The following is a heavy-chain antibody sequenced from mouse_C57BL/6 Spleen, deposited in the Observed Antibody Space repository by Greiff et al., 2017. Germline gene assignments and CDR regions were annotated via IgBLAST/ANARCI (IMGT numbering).Heavy chain of an antibody. J-gene: IGHJ4*01. Sequence: VKLVESGPGLVQPSQSLSITCTVSGFSLTSYGVHWVRQSPGKGLEWLGVIWRGGSTDYNAAFMSRLSITKDNSKSQVFFKMNSLQADDTAIYYCAKNGVVQYYYAMDYWGQGTSVTVSS. D-gene: IGHD1-1*01. CDR1: GFSLTSYG. CDR2: IWRGGST. V-gene: IGHV2-5*01. CDR3: AKNGVVQYYYAMDY.